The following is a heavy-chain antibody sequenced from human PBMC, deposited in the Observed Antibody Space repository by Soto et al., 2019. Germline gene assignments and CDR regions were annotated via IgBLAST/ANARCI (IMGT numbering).Heavy chain of an antibody. J-gene: IGHJ4*02. D-gene: IGHD1-26*01. CDR3: ARSRLSIVGATTKYYFDY. CDR2: ISSSSSTI. Sequence: PGGSLRLSCAASGFTFSSYSMNWVRQAPGKGLEWVSYISSSSSTIYYADSVKGRFTISRDNAKNSLYLQMNSLRDEDTAVYYCARSRLSIVGATTKYYFDYWGQGTLVTVSS. CDR1: GFTFSSYS. V-gene: IGHV3-48*02.